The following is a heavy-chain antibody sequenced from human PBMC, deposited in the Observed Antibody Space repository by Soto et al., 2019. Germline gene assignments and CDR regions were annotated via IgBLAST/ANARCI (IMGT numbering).Heavy chain of an antibody. CDR3: VKDEWYSRGWYLFDY. J-gene: IGHJ4*02. Sequence: GGSLRLSCSASGFIFSSYAMHWVRQAPGKGLEYVSGISSNGDSTYYADSVKDRFTISRDNSRKTLYLQMSSLRAEDTAVYYCVKDEWYSRGWYLFDYWGQGTLVTVSS. CDR1: GFIFSSYA. CDR2: ISSNGDST. V-gene: IGHV3-64D*08. D-gene: IGHD6-19*01.